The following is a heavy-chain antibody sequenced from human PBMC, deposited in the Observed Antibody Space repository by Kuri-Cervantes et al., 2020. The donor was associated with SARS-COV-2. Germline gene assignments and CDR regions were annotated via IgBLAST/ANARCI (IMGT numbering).Heavy chain of an antibody. CDR2: IIPIFGTA. J-gene: IGHJ4*02. D-gene: IGHD3-10*01. V-gene: IGHV1-69*13. CDR3: ASWNYYGSGEGNYFDY. CDR1: GGTFSSYA. Sequence: VKVSCKASGGTFSSYAISWVRQAPGQGLEWMGGIIPIFGTANYAQKFQGRVTITADESTSTAYMELSSLRSEDTAVYYCASWNYYGSGEGNYFDYWGQGTLVTVSS.